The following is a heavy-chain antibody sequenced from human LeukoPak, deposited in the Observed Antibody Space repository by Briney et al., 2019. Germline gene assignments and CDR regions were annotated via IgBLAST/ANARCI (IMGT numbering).Heavy chain of an antibody. CDR3: TREFGGRAFDI. J-gene: IGHJ3*02. CDR1: GFSFSNYW. V-gene: IGHV3-7*01. CDR2: IKQDGSEK. D-gene: IGHD3-10*01. Sequence: GGSLRLSCAPSGFSFSNYWMSWVRQAPGKGLEWVANIKQDGSEKYYVDSVKGRFTISTDNAKNSLYLQMNSLRAEDTAVYYRTREFGGRAFDIWGQGTMVTVSS.